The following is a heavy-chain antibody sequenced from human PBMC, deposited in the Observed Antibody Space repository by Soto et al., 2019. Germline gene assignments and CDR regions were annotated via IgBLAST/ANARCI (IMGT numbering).Heavy chain of an antibody. Sequence: GASVKVSCKASGVTFSSYAISWVRQAPGQGLGWMGGIIPIFGTANYAQKFQGRVTITADESTSTAYMELSSLRSEDTAVYYCALDYDSSGYYYRPDAYDIWGQGTMVTVS. J-gene: IGHJ3*02. CDR2: IIPIFGTA. CDR3: ALDYDSSGYYYRPDAYDI. CDR1: GVTFSSYA. V-gene: IGHV1-69*13. D-gene: IGHD3-22*01.